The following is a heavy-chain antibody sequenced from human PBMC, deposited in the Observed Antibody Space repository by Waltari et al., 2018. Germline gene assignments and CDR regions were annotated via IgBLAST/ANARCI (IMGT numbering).Heavy chain of an antibody. CDR2: INQDGSEK. CDR3: TRGGDDSSWYWRN. J-gene: IGHJ4*02. D-gene: IGHD6-13*01. CDR1: CFSFRNHW. V-gene: IGHV3-7*01. Sequence: EVQLVESGGGLVQPGGSLRLSCSSSCFSFRNHWRTWVRQGPGKGLEWVANINQDGSEKYSVESVKGRFTISRDNAKNSLYLQLNSLRADDTAVYYCTRGGDDSSWYWRNWGQGTLVTVSS.